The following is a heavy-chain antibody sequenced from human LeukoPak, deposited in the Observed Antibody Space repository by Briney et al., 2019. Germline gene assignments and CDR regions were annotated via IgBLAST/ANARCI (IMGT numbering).Heavy chain of an antibody. CDR3: ARDRGFSYGIDF. Sequence: PGESLRLSCAASGFTFSDYWMSWVRQAPGKGLEWVANIQQDGSEKYNVDSVKGRFTISRDNAKKSLFLQVSSLRGEDTAVYYCARDRGFSYGIDFWGQGTLVTVSS. CDR1: GFTFSDYW. D-gene: IGHD5-18*01. V-gene: IGHV3-7*04. J-gene: IGHJ4*02. CDR2: IQQDGSEK.